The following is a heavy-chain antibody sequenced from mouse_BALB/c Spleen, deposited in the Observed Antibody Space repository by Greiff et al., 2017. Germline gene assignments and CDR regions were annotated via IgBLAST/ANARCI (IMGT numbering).Heavy chain of an antibody. D-gene: IGHD2-3*01. CDR3: ARGDGYFDY. J-gene: IGHJ2*01. CDR2: ISSGGST. CDR1: GFTFSSYA. V-gene: IGHV5-6-5*01. Sequence: EVKLVESGGGLVKPGGSLKLSCAASGFTFSSYAMSWVRQTPEKRLEWVASISSGGSTYYPDSVKGRFTISRDNARNILYLQMSSMRSEDTAMYYCARGDGYFDYWGQGTTLTVSS.